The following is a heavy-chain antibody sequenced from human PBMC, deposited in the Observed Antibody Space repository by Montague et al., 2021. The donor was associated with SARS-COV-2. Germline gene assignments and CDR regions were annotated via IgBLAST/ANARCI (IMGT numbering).Heavy chain of an antibody. CDR2: IKQSGST. V-gene: IGHV4-34*01. CDR3: ARGHLSVSMIVVVFTSASYYFDY. Sequence: SKTLSLTCGVYGGSFGDDHWSWIRQPPGKGLEWIGDIKQSGSTNYNPSLKSRVTISVYTSRNQFSLKLTSVTAADTAVYFCARGHLSVSMIVVVFTSASYYFDYWGQGALVTVSS. CDR1: GGSFGDDH. D-gene: IGHD3-22*01. J-gene: IGHJ4*02.